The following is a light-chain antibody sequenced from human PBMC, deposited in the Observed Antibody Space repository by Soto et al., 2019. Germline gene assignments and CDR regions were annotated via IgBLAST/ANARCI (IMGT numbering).Light chain of an antibody. J-gene: IGKJ4*01. Sequence: DIVLTQSPGTLSLSPGERATLSCRASQSVSSSFLAWYQQKPGQAPRLLIYGASSRATGNPDRFSGSGSGTDFTLTISRLEPEDSALYYCQQYGSSPITFGGGTKVEIK. CDR2: GAS. V-gene: IGKV3-20*01. CDR3: QQYGSSPIT. CDR1: QSVSSSF.